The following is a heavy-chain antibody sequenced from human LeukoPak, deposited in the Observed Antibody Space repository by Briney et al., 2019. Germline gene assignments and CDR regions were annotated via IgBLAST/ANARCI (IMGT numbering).Heavy chain of an antibody. CDR2: ISPSANNT. J-gene: IGHJ5*02. CDR1: GYTFTKYN. Sequence: ASVKDSCKASGYTFTKYNMHWVRQAPGQGLEWMGIISPSANNTSYVQKFQGRVTVTRDMSTSTVYMELSSLRSDDTAVYYCARIYSSSWFLNWFDPWGQGTLVTVSS. V-gene: IGHV1-46*01. CDR3: ARIYSSSWFLNWFDP. D-gene: IGHD6-13*01.